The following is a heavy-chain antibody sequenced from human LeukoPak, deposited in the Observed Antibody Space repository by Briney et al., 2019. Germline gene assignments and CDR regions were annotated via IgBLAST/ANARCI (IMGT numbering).Heavy chain of an antibody. V-gene: IGHV3-15*01. CDR1: GFTFSNAW. D-gene: IGHD3-9*01. J-gene: IGHJ4*02. CDR2: IKSKTDGGTT. Sequence: PGGSLRLSCAASGFTFSNAWMSWVRQAPGKGLEWVGRIKSKTDGGTTDYAAPVKGRFTISRDDSKNTLYLQMNSLKTEDTAVYYCARSNPPFGRYFDWLSQLWGQGTLVTVSS. CDR3: ARSNPPFGRYFDWLSQL.